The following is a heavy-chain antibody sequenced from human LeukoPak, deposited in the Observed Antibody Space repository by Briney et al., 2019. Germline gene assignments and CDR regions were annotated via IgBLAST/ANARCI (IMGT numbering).Heavy chain of an antibody. V-gene: IGHV3-30*03. CDR2: ISYDGSNK. J-gene: IGHJ4*01. CDR1: GFTFSSYG. CDR3: ALSRRFGENPKNWALDY. Sequence: PGRSLRLSCAASGFTFSSYGMHWVRQAPGKGLEWVAVISYDGSNKYYADSVKGQFTISRDNSKNTLYLQMNSLRAEDTAVYYFALSRRFGENPKNWALDYWGKGTLVTVSS. D-gene: IGHD3-10*01.